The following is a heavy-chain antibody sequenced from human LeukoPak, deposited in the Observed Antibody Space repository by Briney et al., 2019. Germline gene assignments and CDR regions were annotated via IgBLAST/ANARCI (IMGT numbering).Heavy chain of an antibody. CDR1: GYTFSSND. V-gene: IGHV1-8*01. CDR2: MNPNSGNT. Sequence: ASVKVSCKASGYTFSSNDINWVRQATGQGLGWMGWMNPNSGNTGYAQKFQGRVTMTRNTSINTAYMELSSLRSEDTALYYCARGSRRDGYNTLLDYWGQGTLVTVSS. D-gene: IGHD5-24*01. J-gene: IGHJ4*02. CDR3: ARGSRRDGYNTLLDY.